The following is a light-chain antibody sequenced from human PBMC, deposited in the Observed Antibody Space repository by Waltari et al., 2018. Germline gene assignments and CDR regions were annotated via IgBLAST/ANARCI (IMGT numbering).Light chain of an antibody. Sequence: QSALTHPASVSWSPGQSITISCTGTSSDVGGYNYVSWYQQHPGKAPKLIVYYVSNRPSGASNRFSGSKSSNTASLTSSGLQAEDEADYYCSSYTSSSTPVFGGGTKLTVL. CDR2: YVS. V-gene: IGLV2-14*03. J-gene: IGLJ3*02. CDR1: SSDVGGYNY. CDR3: SSYTSSSTPV.